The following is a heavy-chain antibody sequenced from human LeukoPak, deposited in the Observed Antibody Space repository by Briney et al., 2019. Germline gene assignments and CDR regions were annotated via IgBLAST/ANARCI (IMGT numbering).Heavy chain of an antibody. CDR3: ARVDPNYGDYDGGFDY. D-gene: IGHD4-17*01. V-gene: IGHV1-18*01. J-gene: IGHJ4*02. CDR1: GYTFTSYG. CDR2: ISAYNGNT. Sequence: GASVKVSCKASGYTFTSYGISWVRQAPGQGLEWMGWISAYNGNTNYAQKLQGRVTMTTDTSTSTAYMELRSLRSDDTAVYYCARVDPNYGDYDGGFDYWGQGTLVTVSS.